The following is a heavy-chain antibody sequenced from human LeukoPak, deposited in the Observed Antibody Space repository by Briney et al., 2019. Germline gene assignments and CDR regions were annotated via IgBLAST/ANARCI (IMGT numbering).Heavy chain of an antibody. V-gene: IGHV3-11*04. D-gene: IGHD5-12*01. CDR3: AGGSGWLIDY. CDR2: ITSSGRTI. Sequence: GGSLRLSCAASGFTFSDYYMSWIRQAPGKGLEWVSYITSSGRTIYYADAVKGRFTISRDNAKNSLYLQMNRLRVEDTAVYYCAGGSGWLIDYWGQGTLVTVSS. CDR1: GFTFSDYY. J-gene: IGHJ4*02.